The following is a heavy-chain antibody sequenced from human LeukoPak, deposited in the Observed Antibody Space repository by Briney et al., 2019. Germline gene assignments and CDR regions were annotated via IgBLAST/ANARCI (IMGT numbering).Heavy chain of an antibody. CDR2: SRNKGNSYTT. CDR3: ARVGPPTIDAFDI. V-gene: IGHV3-72*01. D-gene: IGHD5-24*01. CDR1: GFTFSDHY. J-gene: IGHJ3*02. Sequence: GGSLRLSCAASGFTFSDHYMDWVRQAPGKGLEWVGRSRNKGNSYTTEYAASVKGRLTSSRDDSKNSVYLVMNSLKTEDTAVYYCARVGPPTIDAFDIWGRGTVVTVSS.